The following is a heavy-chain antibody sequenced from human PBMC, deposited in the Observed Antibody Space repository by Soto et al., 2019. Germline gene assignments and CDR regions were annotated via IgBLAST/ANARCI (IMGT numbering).Heavy chain of an antibody. CDR1: GDSIDRSNYY. D-gene: IGHD3-22*01. V-gene: IGHV4-39*01. CDR2: TYYNGNA. J-gene: IGHJ4*02. CDR3: ARHFVAVVIKGWGY. Sequence: PSETLSLTCTVSGDSIDRSNYYWDWIRQPPGKGLEWIGTTYYNGNAYYNPSLKSRVTMSVDTSKNQFSLKLISVTAADTAVYYCARHFVAVVIKGWGYWGQGALVTSPQ.